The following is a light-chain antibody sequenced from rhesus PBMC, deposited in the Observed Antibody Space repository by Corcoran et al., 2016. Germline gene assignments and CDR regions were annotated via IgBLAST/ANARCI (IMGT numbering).Light chain of an antibody. CDR1: SSDIGGYNR. Sequence: QAAPNQSPSVSGSPGQSVSISCTGTSSDIGGYNRVSWYQQHPGKAPKLMIYEVSKRPSGVSDRFSGSKSGNTASLTISGLQAEDESDYYCSSYASSSTYIFGTGTRLTVL. CDR2: EVS. J-gene: IGLJ1*01. CDR3: SSYASSSTYI. V-gene: IGLV2-13*03.